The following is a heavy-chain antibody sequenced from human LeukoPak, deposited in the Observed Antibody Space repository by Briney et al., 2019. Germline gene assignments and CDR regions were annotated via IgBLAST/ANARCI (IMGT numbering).Heavy chain of an antibody. CDR3: ARGVYSSSEDY. D-gene: IGHD6-6*01. Sequence: PSETLSLTCTVSGGSISSSSYYWGWIRQPPGKGLEWIGSIYYSGSTYYNPSLKSRVTISVDTSKNQFSLKLSSVTAADTAVYYCARGVYSSSEDYWGQGTLVTVSS. CDR2: IYYSGST. V-gene: IGHV4-39*07. CDR1: GGSISSSSYY. J-gene: IGHJ4*02.